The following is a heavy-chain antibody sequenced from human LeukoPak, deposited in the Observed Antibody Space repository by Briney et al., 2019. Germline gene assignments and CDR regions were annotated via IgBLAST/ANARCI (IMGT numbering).Heavy chain of an antibody. CDR3: AKIPPGPTC. CDR2: ISDSGGNT. V-gene: IGHV3-23*01. Sequence: GSLRLSCAASGFTFSSYVMSWVRQAPGKGLEWVSSISDSGGNTYYADSVKGRFTISRDNSKNTLYLQMNSLRAEDTAAYFCAKIPPGPTCWGQGTLVTVSS. CDR1: GFTFSSYV. J-gene: IGHJ4*02.